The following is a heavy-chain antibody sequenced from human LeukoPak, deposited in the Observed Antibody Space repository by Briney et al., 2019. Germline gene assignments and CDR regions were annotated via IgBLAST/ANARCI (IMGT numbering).Heavy chain of an antibody. CDR1: GYTFTGYY. CDR3: AREMNDYGDYSGMDL. D-gene: IGHD4-17*01. Sequence: GSVKVSFMASGYTFTGYYMHWVRQAPGQGLEWMGWINPNSGGTNYAQKFQGRVTMNRDTSISTAYMELSRLRSNDTAVYYCAREMNDYGDYSGMDLWGQGTTVTVSS. CDR2: INPNSGGT. V-gene: IGHV1-2*02. J-gene: IGHJ6*02.